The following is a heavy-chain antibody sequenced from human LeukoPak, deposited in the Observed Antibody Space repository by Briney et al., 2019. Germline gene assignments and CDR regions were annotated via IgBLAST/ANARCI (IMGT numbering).Heavy chain of an antibody. CDR1: GGSISSGDYY. CDR3: ARDRAHYGLNWFDP. Sequence: PSQTLYLTCTVSGGSISSGDYYWSWIRQPPGKGLEWIGYIYYSGSTYYNPSLKSRVTISVDTSKNQFSLKLSSVTAADTAVYYCARDRAHYGLNWFDPWGQGTLVTVSS. CDR2: IYYSGST. D-gene: IGHD4-17*01. V-gene: IGHV4-30-4*08. J-gene: IGHJ5*02.